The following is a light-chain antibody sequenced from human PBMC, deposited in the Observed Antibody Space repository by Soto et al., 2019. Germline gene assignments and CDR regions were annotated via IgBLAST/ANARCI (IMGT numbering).Light chain of an antibody. J-gene: IGKJ5*01. CDR3: MQALQSLT. Sequence: DIVVTQSPLTLPVTPGEPASISCRSSQSLLYNDTYNYLDWYLQKPGQSPQPLIYLGSHRASGVPDRFSGSGSGTDFTLKISRVEAEDFGTYYCMQALQSLTFGQGTRLEIK. CDR1: QSLLYNDTYNY. CDR2: LGS. V-gene: IGKV2-28*01.